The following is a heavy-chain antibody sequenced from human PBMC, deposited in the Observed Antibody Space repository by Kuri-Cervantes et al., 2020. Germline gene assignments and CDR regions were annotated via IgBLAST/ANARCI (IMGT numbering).Heavy chain of an antibody. CDR1: GYTSTSYA. J-gene: IGHJ5*02. V-gene: IGHV7-4-1*02. D-gene: IGHD6-13*01. Sequence: ASVKVSCKASGYTSTSYAMNWVRQAPGQGLEWMGWINTNTGNPIYAQGFTGRFVFSLDTSVSTTYLQINSLTAEDTAVYYCAKWGSVSSWSRTWGQGTLVTVSS. CDR2: INTNTGNP. CDR3: AKWGSVSSWSRT.